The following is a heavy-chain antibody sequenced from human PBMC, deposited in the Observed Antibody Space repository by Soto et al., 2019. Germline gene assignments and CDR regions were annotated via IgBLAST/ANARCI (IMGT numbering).Heavy chain of an antibody. J-gene: IGHJ4*02. CDR1: GGSISSYY. D-gene: IGHD1-26*01. CDR2: IYYSGST. Sequence: SETLSLTCTVSGGSISSYYWSWIRQPPGKGLEWIGYIYYSGSTNYNPSLKSRVTISVDTSKNQFSLKLSSVTAADTAVYYCARGRGSRFDYWGQGTLVTVS. CDR3: ARGRGSRFDY. V-gene: IGHV4-59*01.